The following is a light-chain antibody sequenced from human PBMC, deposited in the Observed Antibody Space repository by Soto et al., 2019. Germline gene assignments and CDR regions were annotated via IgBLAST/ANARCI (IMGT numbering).Light chain of an antibody. J-gene: IGKJ2*01. CDR1: RSITTH. CDR3: QQSYSTPYT. Sequence: DIQMTQSPSSLSASVGDRVTITCRASRSITTHLNWYQQKPGKAPNLLIYAASSLQSGVPSRFSGSGSETDFTLTISSLQPEDFATYYCQQSYSTPYTFGQGTKLQIK. V-gene: IGKV1-39*01. CDR2: AAS.